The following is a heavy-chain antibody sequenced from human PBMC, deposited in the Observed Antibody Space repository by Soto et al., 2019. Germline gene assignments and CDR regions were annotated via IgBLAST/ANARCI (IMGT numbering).Heavy chain of an antibody. Sequence: ASVKVSCKASGYTFTSYAMHWVRQAPGQRLEWMGWINAGNGNTKYSQKFQGRVTITRDTSASTAYMELSSLRSEDTAVYYCARSPALDIAAAVPFDYWGQGTLVTVSS. J-gene: IGHJ4*02. CDR3: ARSPALDIAAAVPFDY. CDR1: GYTFTSYA. CDR2: INAGNGNT. D-gene: IGHD6-13*01. V-gene: IGHV1-3*01.